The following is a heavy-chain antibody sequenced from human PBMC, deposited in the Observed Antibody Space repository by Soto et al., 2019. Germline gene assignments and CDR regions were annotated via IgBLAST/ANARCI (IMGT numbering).Heavy chain of an antibody. V-gene: IGHV1-18*01. Sequence: QVQLVQSGAEVKKPGASVKVSSKASGYTFTSYGISWVRQAPGQGLEWMGWISAYNGNTNYAQKLQGRVTMTTDTSTSTAYMELRSLRSDDTAVYYCARGRYYYGSGSYRDNDYWGQGTLVTVSS. CDR2: ISAYNGNT. CDR3: ARGRYYYGSGSYRDNDY. J-gene: IGHJ4*02. D-gene: IGHD3-10*01. CDR1: GYTFTSYG.